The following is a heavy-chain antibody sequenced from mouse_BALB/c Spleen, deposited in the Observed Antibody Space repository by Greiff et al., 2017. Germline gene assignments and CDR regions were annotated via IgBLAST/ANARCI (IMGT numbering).Heavy chain of an antibody. Sequence: VKLMESGAELARPGASVKMSCKASGYTFTSYTMHWVKQRPGQGLEWIGYINPSSGYTNYNQKFKDKATLTADKSSSTAYMQLSSLTSEDSAVYYCARFTPFDYWGQGTTLTVSS. CDR1: GYTFTSYT. J-gene: IGHJ2*01. CDR2: INPSSGYT. V-gene: IGHV1-4*01. CDR3: ARFTPFDY.